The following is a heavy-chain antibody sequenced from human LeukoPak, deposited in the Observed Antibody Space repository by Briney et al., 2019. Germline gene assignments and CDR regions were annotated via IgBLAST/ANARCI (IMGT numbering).Heavy chain of an antibody. CDR2: IYYSGST. CDR3: AGFTGSYYGSGSYAFDI. V-gene: IGHV4-39*07. CDR1: GGSISSSSYY. D-gene: IGHD3-10*01. Sequence: SETLSLTCTVSGGSISSSSYYWGWIRQPPGKGLEWIGSIYYSGSTYYNPSLKSRVTISVDTSKNQFSLKLSSVTAADTAVYYCAGFTGSYYGSGSYAFDIWGQGTMVTVSS. J-gene: IGHJ3*02.